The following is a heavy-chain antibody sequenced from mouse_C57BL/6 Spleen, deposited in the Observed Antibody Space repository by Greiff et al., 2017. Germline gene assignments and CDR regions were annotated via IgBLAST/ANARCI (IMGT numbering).Heavy chain of an antibody. V-gene: IGHV1-69*01. D-gene: IGHD1-1*02. CDR1: GYTFTSYW. Sequence: VKLMESGAELVMPGASVKLSCKASGYTFTSYWMHWVKQRPGQGLEWIGEIDPSDSYTNYNQKFKGKSTLTVDKSSSTAYMQLSSLTSEDSAVYYCARYGEGAMDYWGQGTSVTVSS. J-gene: IGHJ4*01. CDR2: IDPSDSYT. CDR3: ARYGEGAMDY.